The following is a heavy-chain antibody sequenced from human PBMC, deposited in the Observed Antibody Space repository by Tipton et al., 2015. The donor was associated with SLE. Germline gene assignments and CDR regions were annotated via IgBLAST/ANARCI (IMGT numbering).Heavy chain of an antibody. CDR1: GGSISTYY. V-gene: IGHV4-59*01. CDR3: ARGSYYFDY. Sequence: LRLSCTVSGGSISTYYWNWIRQSPGKGLEWIGYVDYIGSTNYNPSLKSRLTILVHRYKNQFSLKLSSVTAADTAVYYCARGSYYFDYWGQGTLVTVSS. CDR2: VDYIGST. J-gene: IGHJ4*02.